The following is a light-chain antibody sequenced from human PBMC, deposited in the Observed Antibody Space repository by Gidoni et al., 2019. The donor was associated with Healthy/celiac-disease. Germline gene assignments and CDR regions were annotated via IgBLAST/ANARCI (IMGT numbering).Light chain of an antibody. Sequence: DIQMTQSPSTLSASVGDRVTITCRASQSISSWLAWYQQKPGKPPKLLIYKASSLESGVPSRFSGSGSGTEFTLTISSLQPDDFATYYCQQYNSYSRTFXQXTKVEIK. CDR1: QSISSW. V-gene: IGKV1-5*03. CDR3: QQYNSYSRT. J-gene: IGKJ1*01. CDR2: KAS.